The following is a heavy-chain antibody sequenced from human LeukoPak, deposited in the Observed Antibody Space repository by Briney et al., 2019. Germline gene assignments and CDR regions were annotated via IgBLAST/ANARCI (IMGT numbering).Heavy chain of an antibody. J-gene: IGHJ6*02. CDR2: ISGSGGST. CDR3: AKAPRSYYYYGMDV. CDR1: GFTFSSYA. D-gene: IGHD1-14*01. Sequence: PSGGSLRLSCAASGFTFSSYAMSWVRQAPGKGLEWVSAISGSGGSTYYADSVKGRFTISRDNSKNTLNLQMNSLRAEDTAVYYCAKAPRSYYYYGMDVWGQGTTVTVSS. V-gene: IGHV3-23*01.